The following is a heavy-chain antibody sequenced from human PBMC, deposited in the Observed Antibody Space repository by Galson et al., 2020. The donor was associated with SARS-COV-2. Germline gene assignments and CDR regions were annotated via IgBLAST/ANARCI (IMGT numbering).Heavy chain of an antibody. CDR1: GYSFTSFW. J-gene: IGHJ4*02. V-gene: IGHV5-51*01. D-gene: IGHD3-10*01. CDR3: ARLGGRYGELFSTYYFDF. Sequence: GESLKISCEGSGYSFTSFWIAWVRQMPGKGLEYVGIIYPGDSDTSYSPAFQGLVTISADRSINTAYLQWPSLKASDTAMYYCARLGGRYGELFSTYYFDFWGQGTLVTVSS. CDR2: IYPGDSDT.